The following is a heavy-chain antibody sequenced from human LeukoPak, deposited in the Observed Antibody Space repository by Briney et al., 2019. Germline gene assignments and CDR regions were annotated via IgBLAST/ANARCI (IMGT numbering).Heavy chain of an antibody. V-gene: IGHV4-39*07. CDR1: GGSISSSSYY. J-gene: IGHJ4*02. D-gene: IGHD5-18*01. CDR3: AREAGYSYGGLDF. CDR2: IYYSGST. Sequence: ETLSLTCTVSGGSISSSSYYWGWIRQPPGKGLEWIGSIYYSGSTYYNPSLKSRVTISVDTSKNQFSLKLTSVTAADTAVYYCAREAGYSYGGLDFWGQGTLVTVSS.